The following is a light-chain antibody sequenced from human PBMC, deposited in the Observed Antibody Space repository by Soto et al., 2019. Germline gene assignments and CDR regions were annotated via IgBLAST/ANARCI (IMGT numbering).Light chain of an antibody. Sequence: DIQMTQSPSSVSASVGDRVTITCRASQGINNWLAWYQHKPGRAPKVLIYEASTLQSGVPSRFSGSGSGTDFTLTINGLQHEGFATYYCQQADSFPITFGQGTRLEIK. CDR3: QQADSFPIT. V-gene: IGKV1-12*01. CDR2: EAS. CDR1: QGINNW. J-gene: IGKJ5*01.